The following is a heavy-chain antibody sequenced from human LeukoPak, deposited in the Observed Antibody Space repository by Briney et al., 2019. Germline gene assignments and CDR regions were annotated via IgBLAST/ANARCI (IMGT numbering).Heavy chain of an antibody. D-gene: IGHD6-13*01. V-gene: IGHV4-59*08. CDR2: IYYSGST. J-gene: IGHJ4*02. CDR1: GGSISSYY. CDR3: ARQGSSSWPLDY. Sequence: SSETLSLTCTVSGGSISSYYWSWIRQPPGKGLEWIGYIYYSGSTNYNPSLKSRVTISVDTSKNQFSLKLSSVTAADTAVYYCARQGSSSWPLDYWGQGTLVTVSS.